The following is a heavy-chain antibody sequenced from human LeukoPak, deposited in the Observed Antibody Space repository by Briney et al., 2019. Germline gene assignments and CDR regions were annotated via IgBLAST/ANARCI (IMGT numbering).Heavy chain of an antibody. V-gene: IGHV4-34*01. CDR2: INHSGST. CDR1: GGSFSGYY. D-gene: IGHD1-7*01. CDR3: ARGRYNWNFAHYYYYGMDV. J-gene: IGHJ6*02. Sequence: KPSETLSLTCAVYGGSFSGYYWSWIRQPPGKGLEWIGEINHSGSTNYNPSLKSRVTISVDTSKNQFSLKLSSVTAADTAVYYCARGRYNWNFAHYYYYGMDVWGQGTTVTVSS.